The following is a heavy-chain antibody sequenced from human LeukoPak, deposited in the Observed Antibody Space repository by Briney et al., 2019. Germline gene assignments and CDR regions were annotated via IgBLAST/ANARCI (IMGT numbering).Heavy chain of an antibody. V-gene: IGHV1-2*02. J-gene: IGHJ6*03. CDR2: INPNSGGT. Sequence: GASVKVSCKASGYTFTGYYMHWVRQAPGQGLEWMGWINPNSGGTNYAQKFQGRVTMTRDTSISTAYMELSRLRSEDTAVYYCATYGSGSYYNFYYYYMDVWGKGTTVTVSS. D-gene: IGHD3-10*01. CDR1: GYTFTGYY. CDR3: ATYGSGSYYNFYYYYMDV.